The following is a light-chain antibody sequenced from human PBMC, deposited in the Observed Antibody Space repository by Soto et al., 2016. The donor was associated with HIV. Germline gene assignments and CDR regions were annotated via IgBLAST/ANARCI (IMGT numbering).Light chain of an antibody. Sequence: IVMTQTPLSLSVTPGQPASISCKSSQSLLHKNGETYLFWYRQKPGQSPHLLIYEVSRRFSGVPDRFSGSGSGTDFTLRISRVEADDVGVYYCMEGINRPGTFGQGTKVDLK. CDR2: EVS. J-gene: IGKJ1*01. CDR1: QSLLHKNGETY. CDR3: MEGINRPGT. V-gene: IGKV2-29*02.